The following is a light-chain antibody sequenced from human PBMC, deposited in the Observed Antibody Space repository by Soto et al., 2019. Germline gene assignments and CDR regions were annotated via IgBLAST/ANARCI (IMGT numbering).Light chain of an antibody. V-gene: IGKV3-15*01. Sequence: DIVLTQSPATLSLSPGERATLSCRATRSLSSDYLAWYQQKPGQAPRLLIYGASTRATGIPARFSGSGSGTEFTLTISSLQSEDFAVYYCQQYNNWLTWTFGQGTKVDI. J-gene: IGKJ1*01. CDR2: GAS. CDR1: RSLSSD. CDR3: QQYNNWLTWT.